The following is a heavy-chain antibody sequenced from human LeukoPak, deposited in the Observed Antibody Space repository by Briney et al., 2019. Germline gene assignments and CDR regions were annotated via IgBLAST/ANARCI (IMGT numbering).Heavy chain of an antibody. CDR3: ARDRSSSDYYDSSGYYRFAFDI. J-gene: IGHJ3*02. CDR2: INPNSGGT. CDR1: GYTFTGYY. Sequence: ASVKVSCKASGYTFTGYYMHWVRQAPGQGLEWMGWINPNSGGTNYAQKFQGRVTMTRDTSISTAYMELSRLRSDDTAAYYCARDRSSSDYYDSSGYYRFAFDIWGQGTMVTVSS. D-gene: IGHD3-22*01. V-gene: IGHV1-2*02.